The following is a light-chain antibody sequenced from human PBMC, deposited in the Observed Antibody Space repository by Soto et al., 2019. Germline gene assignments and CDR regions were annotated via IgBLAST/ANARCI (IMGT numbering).Light chain of an antibody. Sequence: IVLTQPPATLSLSPGKTATLSCRASQNISSYLIWYQQKPGQAPRLLIYDVSNRATGIPARFSGSGSGTDFTLTISRLEPEDIAVYYCQHYGYPQWTFGPGTKVDIK. J-gene: IGKJ1*01. CDR2: DVS. CDR1: QNISSY. CDR3: QHYGYPQWT. V-gene: IGKV3-11*01.